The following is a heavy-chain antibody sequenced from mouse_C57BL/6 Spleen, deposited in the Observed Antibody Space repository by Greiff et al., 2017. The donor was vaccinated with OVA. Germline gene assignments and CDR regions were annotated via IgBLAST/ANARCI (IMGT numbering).Heavy chain of an antibody. CDR1: GYTFTSYW. V-gene: IGHV1-59*01. Sequence: QVQLQQPGAELVRPGTSVKLSCKASGYTFTSYWMHWVKQRPGQGLEWIGVIDPSDSYTNYNQKFKGKATLTVDTSSSTAYMQLSSLTSEDSAVYYCARRITTVVASFDDWGQGTTRTVSS. D-gene: IGHD1-1*01. CDR3: ARRITTVVASFDD. CDR2: IDPSDSYT. J-gene: IGHJ2*01.